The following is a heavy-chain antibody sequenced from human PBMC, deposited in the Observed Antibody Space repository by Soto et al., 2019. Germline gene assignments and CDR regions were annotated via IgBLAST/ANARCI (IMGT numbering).Heavy chain of an antibody. J-gene: IGHJ3*02. V-gene: IGHV3-33*01. CDR2: IWYDGSNK. CDR3: ARDYYDFWSDYYTGKEAFDI. Sequence: GGSLRLSCAASGFGFRSYGMHWVRQAPGKGLEWVAVIWYDGSNKYYADSGRGRFTISRATSENTLYLQMTSLRADDTAVYHGARDYYDFWSDYYTGKEAFDIWGQGTMVTVSS. D-gene: IGHD3-3*01. CDR1: GFGFRSYG.